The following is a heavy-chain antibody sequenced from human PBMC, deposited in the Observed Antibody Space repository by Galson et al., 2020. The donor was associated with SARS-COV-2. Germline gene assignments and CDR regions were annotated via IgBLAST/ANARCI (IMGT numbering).Heavy chain of an antibody. J-gene: IGHJ4*02. CDR1: GFSFTTAGVS. CDR2: IYWDDNK. Sequence: SGPTLVKPTQTLTLTCSFSGFSFTTAGVSVGWIRQPPGKALEWLALIYWDDNKQYSPSLKSRLTITKDTSKNQVALTLSDLDPADTATYYCAHSGAQLRGWLRLITFDYWGRGILVIASS. CDR3: AHSGAQLRGWLRLITFDY. V-gene: IGHV2-5*02. D-gene: IGHD5-12*01.